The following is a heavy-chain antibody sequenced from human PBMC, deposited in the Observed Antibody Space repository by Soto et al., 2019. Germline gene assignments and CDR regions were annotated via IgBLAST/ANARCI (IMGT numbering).Heavy chain of an antibody. Sequence: SETLSLTCAVSGGSISSGGYSWSWIRQPPGKGLEWIGYIYHSGSTYYNPSLKSRVTISVDRSKNQFSLKLSSVTAADTAVYYCARGAPLFIQHWGQGTLVTVS. V-gene: IGHV4-30-2*01. CDR1: GGSISSGGYS. CDR2: IYHSGST. CDR3: ARGAPLFIQH. J-gene: IGHJ1*01. D-gene: IGHD2-21*01.